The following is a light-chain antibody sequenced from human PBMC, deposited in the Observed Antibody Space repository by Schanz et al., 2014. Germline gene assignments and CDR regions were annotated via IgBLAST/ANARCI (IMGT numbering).Light chain of an antibody. CDR1: QSVGSR. Sequence: ETVMTQSPATLSVSPGERATLSCRASQSVGSRLAWYQQKPGQAPRLLIYGASTRATGIPVRFSGSGSGTEFTLTISSLQSEDFAVYYCQQRDSWPSRRVTFGGGTKVEIK. V-gene: IGKV3-15*01. CDR3: QQRDSWPSRRVT. J-gene: IGKJ4*01. CDR2: GAS.